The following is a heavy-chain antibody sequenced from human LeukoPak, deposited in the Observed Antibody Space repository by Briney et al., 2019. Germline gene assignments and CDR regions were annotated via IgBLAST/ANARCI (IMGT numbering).Heavy chain of an antibody. V-gene: IGHV3-30-3*01. Sequence: GGSLRLSCAASGFTFSSYAMHWVRQAPGKGLEWVAVISYDGSNKYYADSVKGRFTISRDNSKNTLYLQMNSLRAEDTAVYYCARPSRAGAKIFHGAFDIWGQGTMVTVS. D-gene: IGHD1-26*01. J-gene: IGHJ3*02. CDR3: ARPSRAGAKIFHGAFDI. CDR1: GFTFSSYA. CDR2: ISYDGSNK.